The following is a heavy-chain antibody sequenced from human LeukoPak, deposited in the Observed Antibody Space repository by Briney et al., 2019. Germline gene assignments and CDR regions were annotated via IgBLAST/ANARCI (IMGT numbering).Heavy chain of an antibody. J-gene: IGHJ4*02. CDR1: GYTLTELS. Sequence: ASVKVSCKVSGYTLTELSMHWVRQAPGKGLEWMGGFDPEDGETIYAQKFQGRVTMTEDTSTDTAYMELSSLRSEDTAVYYYATDLYCTNGVCYRLTAFDYWGQITLVTVSS. D-gene: IGHD2-8*01. CDR2: FDPEDGET. CDR3: ATDLYCTNGVCYRLTAFDY. V-gene: IGHV1-24*01.